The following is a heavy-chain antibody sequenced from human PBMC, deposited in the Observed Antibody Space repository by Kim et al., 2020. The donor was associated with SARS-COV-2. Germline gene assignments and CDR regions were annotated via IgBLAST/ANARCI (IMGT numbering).Heavy chain of an antibody. Sequence: GGSLRLSCTASGFTFGDYAMHWVRQVPGKGLEWVSGISWDSGSVGHADSVKGRFTISRDNAKNSLYLQMNNLRIEDTALYFCAKDLLSAATGSILGDYYYYGMDVGGQGTTVTVSS. J-gene: IGHJ6*02. CDR2: ISWDSGSV. CDR1: GFTFGDYA. D-gene: IGHD6-13*01. CDR3: AKDLLSAATGSILGDYYYYGMDV. V-gene: IGHV3-9*01.